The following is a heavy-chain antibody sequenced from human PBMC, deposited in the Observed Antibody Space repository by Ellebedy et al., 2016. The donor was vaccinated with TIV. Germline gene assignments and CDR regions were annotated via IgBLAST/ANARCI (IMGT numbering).Heavy chain of an antibody. CDR1: GFTVNNNY. CDR3: AGSPSTGY. D-gene: IGHD4-17*01. Sequence: GESLKISCAASGFTVNNNYMSWVRQAAGKGLEWVSVIYSGGSTYYADSVKGRFTISRDNSKNTLYLQMNSLRAEDTAVYYCAGSPSTGYWGQGTLVTVSS. J-gene: IGHJ4*02. CDR2: IYSGGST. V-gene: IGHV3-53*01.